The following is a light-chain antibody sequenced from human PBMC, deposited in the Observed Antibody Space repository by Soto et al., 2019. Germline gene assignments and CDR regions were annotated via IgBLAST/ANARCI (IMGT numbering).Light chain of an antibody. V-gene: IGLV1-51*01. CDR1: NSNIGNNN. CDR2: DNN. CDR3: GTWDSTLTTVV. Sequence: QSVLTQPPSVSAAPGQKVTISCSGSNSNIGNNNVSWYQHLPGTAPKLLIYDNNKRPSGIPDRFSGSKSGTSATLGITGLQTGDEADYYCGTWDSTLTTVVFGGGTKVTVL. J-gene: IGLJ2*01.